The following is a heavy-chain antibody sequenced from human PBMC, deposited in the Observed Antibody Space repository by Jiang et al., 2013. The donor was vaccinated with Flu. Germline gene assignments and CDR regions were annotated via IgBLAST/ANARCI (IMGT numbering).Heavy chain of an antibody. Sequence: LLKPSETLSLICAVYGGSFSGYYWSWIRQPPGKGLEWIGEINHGGSTNYNPSLKSRVTTSVDTSKNQFSLKLSSVTAADTAIYYCARGPATKTAMVRDEYFQHWGQGTLVTVSS. CDR2: INHGGST. D-gene: IGHD3-10*01. CDR3: ARGPATKTAMVRDEYFQH. CDR1: GGSFSGYY. J-gene: IGHJ1*01. V-gene: IGHV4-34*01.